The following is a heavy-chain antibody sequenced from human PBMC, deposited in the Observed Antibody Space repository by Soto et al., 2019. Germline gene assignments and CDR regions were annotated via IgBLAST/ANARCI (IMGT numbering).Heavy chain of an antibody. CDR3: ARDRYSYDFWSGYHYYYGMDV. CDR2: INPNSGGT. D-gene: IGHD3-3*01. Sequence: VASVKVSCKASGYTFTGYYMHWVRQAPGQGLEWMGWINPNSGGTNYAQKFQGWVTMTRDTSISTAYMELSRLRSDDTAVYYCARDRYSYDFWSGYHYYYGMDVWGQGTTVTVSS. V-gene: IGHV1-2*04. J-gene: IGHJ6*02. CDR1: GYTFTGYY.